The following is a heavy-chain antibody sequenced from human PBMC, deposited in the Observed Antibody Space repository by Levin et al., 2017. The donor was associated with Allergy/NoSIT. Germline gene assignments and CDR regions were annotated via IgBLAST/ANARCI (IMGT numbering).Heavy chain of an antibody. D-gene: IGHD5-12*01. J-gene: IGHJ3*02. CDR1: GFTFSSYG. CDR2: ISYDGSNK. V-gene: IGHV3-30*18. CDR3: AKDWSGYDYTPLDAFDI. Sequence: SCAASGFTFSSYGMHWVRQAPGKGLEWVAVISYDGSNKYYADSVKGRFTISRDNSKNTLYLQMNSLRAEDTAVYYCAKDWSGYDYTPLDAFDIWGQGTMVTVSS.